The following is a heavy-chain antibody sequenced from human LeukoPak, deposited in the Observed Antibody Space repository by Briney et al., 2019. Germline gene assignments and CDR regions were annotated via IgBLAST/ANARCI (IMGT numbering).Heavy chain of an antibody. J-gene: IGHJ4*02. CDR1: GGTFSFYA. CDR3: ARAVVVARGLMAYFDY. Sequence: ASVKDSCKASGGTFSFYAVNWVRPAPGQGLEWMGRIIPIPGMANYAQKFQGRVTITADSSTSTAYMEVSSLRSEDTAVYYCARAVVVARGLMAYFDYWGQGTLVTVSS. V-gene: IGHV1-69*04. CDR2: IIPIPGMA. D-gene: IGHD3-10*01.